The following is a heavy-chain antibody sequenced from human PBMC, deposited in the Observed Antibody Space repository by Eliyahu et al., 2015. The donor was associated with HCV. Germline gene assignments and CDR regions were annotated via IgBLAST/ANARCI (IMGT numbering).Heavy chain of an antibody. CDR2: INHSGST. CDR1: GGSFSGYY. Sequence: QVQLQQWGAGLLKPSETLSLTCAVYGGSFSGYYWSXIRQPPGKGLEWIGEINHSGSTNYNPSLKSRVTISVDTSKNQFSLKLSSVTAADTAVYYCARGPNYHDSSGYYYRWTYYGMDVWGQGTTVTVSS. V-gene: IGHV4-34*01. J-gene: IGHJ6*02. CDR3: ARGPNYHDSSGYYYRWTYYGMDV. D-gene: IGHD3-22*01.